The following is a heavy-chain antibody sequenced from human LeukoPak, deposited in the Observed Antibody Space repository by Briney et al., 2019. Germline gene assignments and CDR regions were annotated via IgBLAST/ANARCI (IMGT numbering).Heavy chain of an antibody. Sequence: GGSLRLSCAASGFTFSYYGMHWVRQAPGKGLEWVAIISYDGSNKYYADSVKGRFTISRDNSKNTLYLQMNSLRAEDTAVYYCAKKSATYGDYATQDYWGQGTLVTVSS. CDR2: ISYDGSNK. J-gene: IGHJ4*02. D-gene: IGHD4-17*01. CDR1: GFTFSYYG. CDR3: AKKSATYGDYATQDY. V-gene: IGHV3-30*18.